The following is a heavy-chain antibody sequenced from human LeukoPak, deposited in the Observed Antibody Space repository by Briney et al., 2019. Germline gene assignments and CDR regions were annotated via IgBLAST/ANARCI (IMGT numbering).Heavy chain of an antibody. CDR3: ARALEYCSSTSCYGGVTNWFDP. V-gene: IGHV4-4*07. J-gene: IGHJ5*02. D-gene: IGHD2-2*01. CDR1: GGSISSYY. CDR2: IYTSGST. Sequence: PSETLCLTCTVSGGSISSYYWSWIRQPAGKGLEWIGRIYTSGSTNYNPSLKSRVTMSVDTSKNQFSLKLSSVTAADTAVYYCARALEYCSSTSCYGGVTNWFDPWGQGTLVTVSS.